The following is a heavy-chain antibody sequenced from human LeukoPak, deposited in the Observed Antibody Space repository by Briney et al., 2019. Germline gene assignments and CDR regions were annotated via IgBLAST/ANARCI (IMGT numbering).Heavy chain of an antibody. CDR1: GFTFSSYG. CDR2: IRYDGSNK. CDR3: AKSAGGVVVTATHPDFDY. V-gene: IGHV3-30*02. Sequence: GGSLRLSCAASGFTFSSYGMHWVRQAPGKGLEWVAFIRYDGSNKYYAHSVKGRFTISRDNSKNTLYLQMNSLRAEDTAVYYCAKSAGGVVVTATHPDFDYWGQGTLVTVSS. D-gene: IGHD2-21*02. J-gene: IGHJ4*02.